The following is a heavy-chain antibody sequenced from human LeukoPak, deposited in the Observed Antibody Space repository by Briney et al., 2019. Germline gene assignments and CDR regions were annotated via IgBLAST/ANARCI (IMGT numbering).Heavy chain of an antibody. CDR1: GFTFSSYA. J-gene: IGHJ4*02. D-gene: IGHD3-22*01. Sequence: PGGSLRLSCVASGFTFSSYAMSWVRQAPGKGLEWVSAISGSGGSTYYADSVKGRFTISRDNSKNTLYLQMNSLRAEDTAVYYCAKDLYYDSSGYLIDYWGQGTLVTVSS. V-gene: IGHV3-23*01. CDR2: ISGSGGST. CDR3: AKDLYYDSSGYLIDY.